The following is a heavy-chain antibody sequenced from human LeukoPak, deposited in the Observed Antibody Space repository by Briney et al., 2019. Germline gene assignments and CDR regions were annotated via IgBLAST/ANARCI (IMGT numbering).Heavy chain of an antibody. V-gene: IGHV3-23*01. CDR3: AKEGFALGLFDP. J-gene: IGHJ5*02. CDR1: GFTFSSYE. Sequence: GGSLRLSCAASGFTFSSYEMNWVRKAPGKGLEWVSGISDRGSTTYYADSVKGRFTISRDNSKNTLYLQMNSPRAEDTAVYYCAKEGFALGLFDPWGQGTLVTVSS. CDR2: ISDRGSTT. D-gene: IGHD2-21*01.